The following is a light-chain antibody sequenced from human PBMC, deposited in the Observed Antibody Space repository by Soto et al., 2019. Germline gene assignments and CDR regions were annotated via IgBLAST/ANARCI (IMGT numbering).Light chain of an antibody. CDR3: QQLNSYVFA. CDR2: AAS. Sequence: DIQLTQSPSFLSASVGDRVTITCRASQDVSRYLAWYRQKPGKAPNRLIYAASTLRSGVPSRFSGSGSETEFTLTISSLQPEDFATYYCQQLNSYVFAFGPGTKVDIK. V-gene: IGKV1-9*01. J-gene: IGKJ3*01. CDR1: QDVSRY.